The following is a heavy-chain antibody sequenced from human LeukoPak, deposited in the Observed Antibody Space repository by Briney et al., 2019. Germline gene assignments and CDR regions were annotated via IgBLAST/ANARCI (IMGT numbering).Heavy chain of an antibody. Sequence: AGRSLRLSCAASGFTFSSYAMHWVRQAPGKELEWVADISYDGSNKYYADSVKGRFTIYRDNSKNTLYLQMNSLRAEDTAVYYCARERELEIDYWGQGTLVTVSS. D-gene: IGHD1-7*01. V-gene: IGHV3-30*04. CDR3: ARERELEIDY. CDR2: ISYDGSNK. J-gene: IGHJ4*02. CDR1: GFTFSSYA.